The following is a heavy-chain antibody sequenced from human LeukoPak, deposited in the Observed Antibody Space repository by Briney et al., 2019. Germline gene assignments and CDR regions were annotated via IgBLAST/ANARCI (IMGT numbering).Heavy chain of an antibody. CDR3: ARAPTAFDV. CDR1: GFTFSSYA. CDR2: ISYDGSTK. J-gene: IGHJ3*01. Sequence: HPGGSLRLSCAASGFTFSSYAMHWVRQAPGKGLEWVIVISYDGSTKYYADSVKGRFTISRDNSKNTLSLQMNSLRAEDTAVYYCARAPTAFDVWGQGTMVIVSS. D-gene: IGHD3-3*01. V-gene: IGHV3-30*04.